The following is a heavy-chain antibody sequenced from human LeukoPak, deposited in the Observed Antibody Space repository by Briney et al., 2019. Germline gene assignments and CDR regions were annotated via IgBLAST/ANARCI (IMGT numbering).Heavy chain of an antibody. V-gene: IGHV4-4*07. D-gene: IGHD3-9*01. J-gene: IGHJ4*02. CDR3: ARDGGLRYFDWLIRPPYYFDY. CDR1: GGSISSYY. CDR2: IYTSGST. Sequence: PSETLSLTCTVSGGSISSYYWSWIRQPAGKGLEWIGRIYTSGSTNYNPSLKSRVTMSVDTSKNQFSLKLSPVTAADTAVYYCARDGGLRYFDWLIRPPYYFDYWGQGTLVTVSS.